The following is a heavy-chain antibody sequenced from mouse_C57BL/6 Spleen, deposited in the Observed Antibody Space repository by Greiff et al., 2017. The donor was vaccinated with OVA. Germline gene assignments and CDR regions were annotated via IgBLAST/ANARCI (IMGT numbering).Heavy chain of an antibody. Sequence: QVQLQQPGAELVRPGTSVKLSCKASGYTFTSYWMHWVKQRPGQGLEWIGVIDPSDSYTNYNQKFKGKATLTVDTSSSPAYMQLSSLTSEDSAVYYCAYYYGSSYFDYWGQGTTLTVSS. CDR3: AYYYGSSYFDY. CDR1: GYTFTSYW. D-gene: IGHD1-1*01. CDR2: IDPSDSYT. J-gene: IGHJ2*01. V-gene: IGHV1-59*01.